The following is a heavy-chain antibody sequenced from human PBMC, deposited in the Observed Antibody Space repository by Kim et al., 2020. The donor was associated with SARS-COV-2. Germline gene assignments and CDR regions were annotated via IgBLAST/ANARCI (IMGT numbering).Heavy chain of an antibody. D-gene: IGHD3-10*01. CDR2: ISAYNGNT. V-gene: IGHV1-18*01. J-gene: IGHJ5*02. Sequence: ASVKVSCKASGYTFTSYGISWVRQAPGQGLEWMGWISAYNGNTNYAQKLQGRVTMTTDTSTSTAYMELRSLRSDDTAVYYCARDRWAETMVQGVIGLDNWFDPWGQGTLVTVSS. CDR3: ARDRWAETMVQGVIGLDNWFDP. CDR1: GYTFTSYG.